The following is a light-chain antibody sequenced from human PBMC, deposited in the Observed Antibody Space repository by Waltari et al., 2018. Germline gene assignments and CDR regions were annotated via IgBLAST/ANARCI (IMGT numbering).Light chain of an antibody. Sequence: DIVMTQSPDSLAVSLGERATINCKSSQSVLYSSNNKNYLAWYQQKPGQPPKLLIYWASTRESGVPDRFSGSVSGTDFTLTISSLQAEDVAVYYCQQYYSTHIFTFGPGTKVDIK. CDR2: WAS. V-gene: IGKV4-1*01. J-gene: IGKJ3*01. CDR3: QQYYSTHIFT. CDR1: QSVLYSSNNKNY.